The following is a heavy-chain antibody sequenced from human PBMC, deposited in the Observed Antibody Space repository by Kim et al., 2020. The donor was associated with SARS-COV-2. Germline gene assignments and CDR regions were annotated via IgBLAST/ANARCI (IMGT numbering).Heavy chain of an antibody. CDR2: IDCGNGNT. CDR3: LGGFYFDY. Sequence: ASVKVSCKTSGHFFTRDSIHWVRQAPGQGLEWMGGIDCGNGNTIYSQKFQGRVTFTTDTSASTAYMELSFLRSEDSAVYYCLGGFYFDYWGQGTLFTVS. J-gene: IGHJ4*02. V-gene: IGHV1-3*01. D-gene: IGHD3-16*01. CDR1: GHFFTRDS.